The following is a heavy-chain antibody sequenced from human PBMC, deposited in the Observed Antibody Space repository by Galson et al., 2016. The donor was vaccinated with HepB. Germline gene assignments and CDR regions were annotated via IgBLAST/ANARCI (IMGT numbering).Heavy chain of an antibody. CDR3: ARDGGAYYDAWGGYFPD. CDR2: ISYDGIAN. V-gene: IGHV3-30*01. D-gene: IGHD3-3*01. J-gene: IGHJ4*02. CDR1: GFNFSNYP. Sequence: SLRLSCAASGFNFSNYPMHWVRQVPGKGLEWLAVISYDGIANYIADSVRGRFTISRDNSKPTLYFHLNSLRPEDTAVFYCARDGGAYYDAWGGYFPDWGQGTLVTVSS.